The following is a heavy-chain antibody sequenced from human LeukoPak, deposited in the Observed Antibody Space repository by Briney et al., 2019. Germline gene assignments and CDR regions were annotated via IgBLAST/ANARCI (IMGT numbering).Heavy chain of an antibody. J-gene: IGHJ3*02. D-gene: IGHD2-2*01. CDR2: ISYDGSNK. Sequence: PGRSLRLSCAASGFTFSSYALHWVRQAPGKGLEWVAVISYDGSNKYYADSVKGRFTISRDNSKNTLYLQMNSLRAEDTAVYYCARPSIPSAAASALDIWGQGTMVTVSS. CDR3: ARPSIPSAAASALDI. V-gene: IGHV3-30-3*01. CDR1: GFTFSSYA.